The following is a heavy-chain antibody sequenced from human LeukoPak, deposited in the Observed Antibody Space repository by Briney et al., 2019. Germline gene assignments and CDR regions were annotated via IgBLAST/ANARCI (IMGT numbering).Heavy chain of an antibody. J-gene: IGHJ4*02. V-gene: IGHV3-9*01. CDR1: GFTFDDYA. CDR2: ISWNSGDI. Sequence: GGSLRLSCAASGFTFDDYATHWVRQAPGKGLEWVSGISWNSGDIIYADSVRGRFTISRDNANYALYLQMDSLRVEDTAFYYCTKRRNSDHPFDYWGQGTLVTVSS. D-gene: IGHD1-14*01. CDR3: TKRRNSDHPFDY.